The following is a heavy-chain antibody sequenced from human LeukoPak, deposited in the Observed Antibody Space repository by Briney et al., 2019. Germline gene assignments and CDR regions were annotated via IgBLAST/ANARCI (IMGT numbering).Heavy chain of an antibody. Sequence: SVKVSCKASGGTFSSYAISWVRQAPGQGLEWMGGIIPIFGTANYAQKFQGRVTITADESTSTAYVELSSLRSEDTAVYYCARAYSSGWYFDYWGQGTLVTVSS. V-gene: IGHV1-69*13. CDR2: IIPIFGTA. J-gene: IGHJ4*02. CDR1: GGTFSSYA. CDR3: ARAYSSGWYFDY. D-gene: IGHD6-19*01.